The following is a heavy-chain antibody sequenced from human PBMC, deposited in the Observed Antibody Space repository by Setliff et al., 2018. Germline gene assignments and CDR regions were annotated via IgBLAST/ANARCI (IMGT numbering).Heavy chain of an antibody. D-gene: IGHD5-18*01. CDR2: ISDTSAFI. CDR1: GLTLTPYT. V-gene: IGHV3-21*01. Sequence: GGSLRLSCAASGLTLTPYTMTWVRQAPGKGPEWVSSISDTSAFIYYVDSVKGRFTLSRDNAKNSLYLQMNSLRAEDTAVYYCARAADSYGPPRSYMDVWGKGTTVTVSS. CDR3: ARAADSYGPPRSYMDV. J-gene: IGHJ6*03.